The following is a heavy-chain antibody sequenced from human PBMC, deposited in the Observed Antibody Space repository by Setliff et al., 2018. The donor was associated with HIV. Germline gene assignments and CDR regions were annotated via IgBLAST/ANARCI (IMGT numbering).Heavy chain of an antibody. CDR2: ISSSSSFI. CDR1: GFTFSTYT. CDR3: AGQWGPYYMDV. J-gene: IGHJ6*03. Sequence: PGGSLRLSCAASGFTFSTYTMNWVRQAPGKGLEWLSSISSSSSFIYYADSVKGRFTISREDAKNSLFLQMNSLRAEDTAVYYCAGQWGPYYMDVWGKGTTVTVSS. V-gene: IGHV3-21*01. D-gene: IGHD3-16*01.